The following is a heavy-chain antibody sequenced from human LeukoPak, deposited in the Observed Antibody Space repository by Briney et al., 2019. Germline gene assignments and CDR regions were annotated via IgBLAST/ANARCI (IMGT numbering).Heavy chain of an antibody. CDR3: ARIKYSWDSSCKGWFDS. CDR2: FNPGDSDV. CDR1: GYTFTDYW. Sequence: GESLKISCKASGYTFTDYWVAWLRQMPGKGLEYMGVFNPGDSDVKYSPSLRGQVSISADKSITTAYLQWSSLEASDTAIYYCARIKYSWDSSCKGWFDSWGQGTLITVTS. J-gene: IGHJ5*01. D-gene: IGHD2/OR15-2a*01. V-gene: IGHV5-51*01.